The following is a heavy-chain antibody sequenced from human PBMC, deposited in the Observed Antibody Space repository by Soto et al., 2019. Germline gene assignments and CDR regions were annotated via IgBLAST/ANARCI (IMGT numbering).Heavy chain of an antibody. J-gene: IGHJ6*03. CDR1: GFTFSSYG. V-gene: IGHV3-33*08. CDR2: IWYDGSNK. D-gene: IGHD2-2*01. CDR3: ARGSSTSCYRTCYYYYMDV. Sequence: GGSLRLSCAASGFTFSSYGMHWVRQAPGKGLEWVAVIWYDGSNKYYADSVKGRFTISRDNSKNTLYLQMNSLRAEDTAVYYCARGSSTSCYRTCYYYYMDVWGKGTTVTVSS.